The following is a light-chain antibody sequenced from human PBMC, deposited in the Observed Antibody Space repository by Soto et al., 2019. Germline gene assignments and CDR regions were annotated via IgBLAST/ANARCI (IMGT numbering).Light chain of an antibody. CDR3: HQYGTAPLT. CDR1: QSVSSSY. Sequence: EIVLTQSPGTLSLSPGERATLSCRASQSVSSSYLAWYQQKPGQAPRLLIYGASSRATGIPDRFSGSGSGTDFTLTISRLEPEDFSVYYCHQYGTAPLTVGPGSKVDIK. J-gene: IGKJ3*01. V-gene: IGKV3-20*01. CDR2: GAS.